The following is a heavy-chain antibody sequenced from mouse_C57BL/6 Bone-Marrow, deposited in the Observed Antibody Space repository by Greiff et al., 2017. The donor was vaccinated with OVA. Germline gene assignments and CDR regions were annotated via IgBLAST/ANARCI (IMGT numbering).Heavy chain of an antibody. D-gene: IGHD1-1*01. CDR1: GYTFTDYY. CDR2: INPYNGGT. V-gene: IGHV1-19*01. Sequence: EVQLQQSGPVLVKPGASVKMSCKASGYTFTDYYMNWVKQSHGKSLEWIGVINPYNGGTSYNQKFKGKATLTVDKSSSTAYMELNSLTSEDSAVYYCARRDYGSSYGYWGQGTTLTVSS. J-gene: IGHJ2*01. CDR3: ARRDYGSSYGY.